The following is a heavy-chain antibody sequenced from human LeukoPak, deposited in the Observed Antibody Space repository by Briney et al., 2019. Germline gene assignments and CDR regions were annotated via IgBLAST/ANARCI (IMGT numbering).Heavy chain of an antibody. CDR3: ARDLSSVTMVRGVIPYYYYYGMDV. J-gene: IGHJ6*02. CDR1: GYTFTSYG. Sequence: ASVKVSCKAPGYTFTSYGISWVRQAPGQGLEWMGWISAYNGNTNYAQKLQGRVTMTTDTSTSTAYMELRSLRSDDTAVYYCARDLSSVTMVRGVIPYYYYYGMDVWGQGTTVTVSS. V-gene: IGHV1-18*01. D-gene: IGHD3-10*01. CDR2: ISAYNGNT.